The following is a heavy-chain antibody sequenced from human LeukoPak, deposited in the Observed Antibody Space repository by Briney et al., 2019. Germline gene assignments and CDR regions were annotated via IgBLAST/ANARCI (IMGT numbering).Heavy chain of an antibody. CDR3: ARQTRYYYDSSGGSFDI. Sequence: PSETLSLTCTVSGGSINSRSYNWGWIRQPPGKGLEWIGSTYYSGSTYYNPSLKNRVTISIDTSKNQFSLWLTSVTAADTAVYYCARQTRYYYDSSGGSFDIWGQGTMVTVSS. CDR2: TYYSGST. J-gene: IGHJ3*02. D-gene: IGHD3-22*01. CDR1: GGSINSRSYN. V-gene: IGHV4-39*07.